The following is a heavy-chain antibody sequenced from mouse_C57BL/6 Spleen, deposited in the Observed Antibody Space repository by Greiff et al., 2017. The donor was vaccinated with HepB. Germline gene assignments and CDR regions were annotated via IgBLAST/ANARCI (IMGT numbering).Heavy chain of an antibody. CDR2: ISYSGST. Sequence: EVKLLESGPGLAKPSQTLYLTCSVTGYSITSDYWNWIRQFPGNKLEYMGYISYSGSTYYNPSLKSGISITRDTTKNQYYLQLNSVTTEDTATYCCARSYGNYFDYWGQGTTLTVSS. CDR3: ARSYGNYFDY. CDR1: GYSITSDY. D-gene: IGHD2-1*01. J-gene: IGHJ2*01. V-gene: IGHV3-8*01.